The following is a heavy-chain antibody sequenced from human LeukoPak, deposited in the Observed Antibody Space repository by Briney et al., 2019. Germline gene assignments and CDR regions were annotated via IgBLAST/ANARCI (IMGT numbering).Heavy chain of an antibody. J-gene: IGHJ4*02. CDR1: GFTFSSYA. V-gene: IGHV3-64*01. CDR2: ISSNGGST. D-gene: IGHD1-26*01. CDR3: ARGWRRWELPKYDY. Sequence: PGGSLRLSCAASGFTFSSYAMHWVRQAPGKGLEYVSAISSNGGSTYYANSVKGRFTISRDNSKNTLYLQMGSLRAEDMAVYYCARGWRRWELPKYDYWGQGTLVTVSS.